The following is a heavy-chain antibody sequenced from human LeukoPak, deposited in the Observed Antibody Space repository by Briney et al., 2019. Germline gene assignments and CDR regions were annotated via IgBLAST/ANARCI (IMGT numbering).Heavy chain of an antibody. J-gene: IGHJ3*02. V-gene: IGHV4-59*02. CDR3: ARDRRNNAFDI. CDR1: GGSVSSYY. CDR2: IYYSGST. Sequence: SETLSLTCTVSGGSVSSYYWSLIRQPSGKGLEWIGYIYYSGSTNYNPSLKSRVTISVDTSKNQFSLKLSSVTAADTAVYYCARDRRNNAFDIWGQGTMVTVSS.